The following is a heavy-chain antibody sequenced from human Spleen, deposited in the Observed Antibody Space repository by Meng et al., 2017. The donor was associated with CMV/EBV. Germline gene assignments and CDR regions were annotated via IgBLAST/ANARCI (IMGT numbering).Heavy chain of an antibody. J-gene: IGHJ4*02. V-gene: IGHV3-23*01. Sequence: LSLTCAASGFSFPSYAMSWVRQPPGKGLEWVSAIDLSGDNTYYADSVKGRFTISRDNSKNTLYLQMNSLRADDTAVYYCARAGLYYDFWSGLASRGDMGEDYWGQGTLVTVSS. CDR1: GFSFPSYA. CDR3: ARAGLYYDFWSGLASRGDMGEDY. CDR2: IDLSGDNT. D-gene: IGHD3-3*01.